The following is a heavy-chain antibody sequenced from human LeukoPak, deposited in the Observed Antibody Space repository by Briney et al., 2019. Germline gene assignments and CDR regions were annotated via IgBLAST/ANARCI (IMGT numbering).Heavy chain of an antibody. D-gene: IGHD5-18*01. J-gene: IGHJ4*02. CDR1: LGSLSRDY. CDR2: IYYSGST. V-gene: IGHV4-59*01. Sequence: PSETLSLTCTVSLGSLSRDYWSSICQPPGKGLEWIGYIYYSGSTNYNPSLKSRVTISVDTSKNQFCLKLSSVTTAGTAVYYCAADRGYSYGLYNCGQGTLVTVSS. CDR3: AADRGYSYGLYN.